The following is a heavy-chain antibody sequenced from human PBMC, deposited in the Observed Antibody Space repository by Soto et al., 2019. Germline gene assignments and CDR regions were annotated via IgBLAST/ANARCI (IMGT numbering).Heavy chain of an antibody. CDR2: IYWDDDK. Sequence: QITLKESGPTLVKPTQTLTLTCTFSGFSLITSGVGVGWIRQPPGKALEWLALIYWDDDKRYSPSLKSRLTITKDTSKNQVVLTMTNMDPVDTATYYCAHLTYYYDSSGYYSRAEYFQHWGQGTLVTVSS. V-gene: IGHV2-5*02. CDR1: GFSLITSGVG. CDR3: AHLTYYYDSSGYYSRAEYFQH. D-gene: IGHD3-22*01. J-gene: IGHJ1*01.